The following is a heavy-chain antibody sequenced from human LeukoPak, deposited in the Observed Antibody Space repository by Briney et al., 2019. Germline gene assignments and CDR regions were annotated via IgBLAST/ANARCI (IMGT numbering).Heavy chain of an antibody. V-gene: IGHV3-33*05. CDR3: ARGDIPLYCSSTSCHPFRAFDI. D-gene: IGHD2-2*01. CDR1: GFTFSSYG. CDR2: ISYDVSNK. Sequence: GGSLRLSCAASGFTFSSYGMHWVRQAPGKGLGWVAVISYDVSNKYYADSVKGRFTISRDNSKNTLYLQMNSLRAEDTAVYYCARGDIPLYCSSTSCHPFRAFDIWGQGTMVTVSS. J-gene: IGHJ3*02.